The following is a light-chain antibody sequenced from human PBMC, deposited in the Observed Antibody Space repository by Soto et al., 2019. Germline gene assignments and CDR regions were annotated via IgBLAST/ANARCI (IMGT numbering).Light chain of an antibody. CDR2: DAS. CDR1: QSIRTD. CDR3: QQYNNWPPWT. V-gene: IGKV3D-15*01. J-gene: IGKJ1*01. Sequence: DIVMTQSPATLSVSPGERATLSSGASQSIRTDLAWYQQKSGQGPRLLIYDASTRATGIPARFSGSGSGTEFTLTISSLQSEDFAVYYCQQYNNWPPWTFGQGTKVDI.